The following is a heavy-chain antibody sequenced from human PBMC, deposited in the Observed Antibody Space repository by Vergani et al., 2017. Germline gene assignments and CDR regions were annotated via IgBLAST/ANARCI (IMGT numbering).Heavy chain of an antibody. CDR3: AKANPRKSGYDYLYYDHAMDV. D-gene: IGHD5-12*01. J-gene: IGHJ6*02. V-gene: IGHV3-23*01. Sequence: EVQLLESGGDLVQPGGSLRLSCAASGFTFNHSAMNWVRQAPGKGLEWVSGISGSGGSTYYAGSVKGRFTISRDSSKNTLYLQMNSLSAGDTAVYYCAKANPRKSGYDYLYYDHAMDVWGQGTTVTVSS. CDR1: GFTFNHSA. CDR2: ISGSGGST.